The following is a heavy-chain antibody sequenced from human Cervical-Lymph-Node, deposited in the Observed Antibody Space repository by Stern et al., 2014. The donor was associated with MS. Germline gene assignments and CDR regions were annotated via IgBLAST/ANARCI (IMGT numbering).Heavy chain of an antibody. CDR2: IIPIFDTP. CDR1: GGTFTSLS. D-gene: IGHD4-17*01. CDR3: VLPSTVTTAAFDV. V-gene: IGHV1-69*06. J-gene: IGHJ3*01. Sequence: QVQLVQSGAEVKKPGSSVKVSCKASGGTFTSLSINWVRQVPGQSLEWMGGIIPIFDTPNCAQKFQGRVTITADSSTSTVYMALNSLRSDDTAVYYCVLPSTVTTAAFDVWGRGTMVTVSS.